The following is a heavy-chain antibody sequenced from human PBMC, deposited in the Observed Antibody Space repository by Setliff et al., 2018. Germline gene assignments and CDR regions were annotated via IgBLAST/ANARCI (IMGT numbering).Heavy chain of an antibody. CDR1: GATFSSYA. D-gene: IGHD1-26*01. CDR3: ARRMWELRSDAFDI. V-gene: IGHV1-46*01. Sequence: ASVKVSCKASGATFSSYAISWVRQAPGQGLEWMGIINPSGGSTSYAQKFQGRVTMTRDTSTSTVYMELSSLRSEDTAVYYCARRMWELRSDAFDIWGQGTMVT. J-gene: IGHJ3*02. CDR2: INPSGGST.